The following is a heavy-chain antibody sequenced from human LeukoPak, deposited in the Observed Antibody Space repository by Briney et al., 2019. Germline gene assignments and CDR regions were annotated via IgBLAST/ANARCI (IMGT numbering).Heavy chain of an antibody. J-gene: IGHJ4*02. V-gene: IGHV4-4*07. D-gene: IGHD3-10*01. CDR1: GGSISNYF. Sequence: SETLSLTCTVSGGSISNYFWSWIRQPAGKGLEWVGRTFDSGSTSYNPSLESRVTMSVDTPKNQFSLRLSSVTAADTAAYFCVREIPHYGIDYWGQGTLVTVSS. CDR2: TFDSGST. CDR3: VREIPHYGIDY.